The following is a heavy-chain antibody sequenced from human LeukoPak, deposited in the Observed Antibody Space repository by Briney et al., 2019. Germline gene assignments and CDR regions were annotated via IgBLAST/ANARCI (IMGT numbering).Heavy chain of an antibody. Sequence: QPGGSLRLSCAASGFTFSSYWMSWVRQAPGKGLEWVANIKQDGSEKYYVDSVEGRFTISRDNAKNSLYLQMNSLRAEDTAVYYCARGGQFMITPPIDWGQGTLVTVSS. D-gene: IGHD3-16*01. J-gene: IGHJ4*02. CDR1: GFTFSSYW. V-gene: IGHV3-7*01. CDR3: ARGGQFMITPPID. CDR2: IKQDGSEK.